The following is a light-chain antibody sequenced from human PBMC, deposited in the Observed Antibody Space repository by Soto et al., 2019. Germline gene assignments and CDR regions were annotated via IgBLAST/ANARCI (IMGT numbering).Light chain of an antibody. V-gene: IGLV2-14*01. CDR3: SSYTSNKTLVA. CDR1: SSDVGGYNY. Sequence: QSALTQPASVSGSPGQSITISCTGTSSDVGGYNYVSWYQQHPGKAPKLIIYDVSNRPSGVSNRFSGSKSGNTASLTIAGHQAEDEADYYCSSYTSNKTLVAFGGGTKLTVL. J-gene: IGLJ2*01. CDR2: DVS.